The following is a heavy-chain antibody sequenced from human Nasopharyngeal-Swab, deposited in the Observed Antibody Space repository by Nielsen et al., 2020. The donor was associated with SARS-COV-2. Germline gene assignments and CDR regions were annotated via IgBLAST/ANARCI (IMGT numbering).Heavy chain of an antibody. V-gene: IGHV3-48*03. CDR2: ISFSGSTI. Sequence: GESLKISCAASGFTFSSYEMNWVRQAPGKGLEWVSYISFSGSTIYYADSVKGRVTISRDNAKNSLYLQMNSLRAEDTAVYYCARDGNLRTVRYFDLWGRGSLVTVSS. CDR3: ARDGNLRTVRYFDL. D-gene: IGHD4-17*01. J-gene: IGHJ2*01. CDR1: GFTFSSYE.